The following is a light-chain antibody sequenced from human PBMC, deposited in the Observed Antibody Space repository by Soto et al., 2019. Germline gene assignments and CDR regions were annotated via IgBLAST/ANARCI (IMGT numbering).Light chain of an antibody. Sequence: QSALTQPASVSGPPGQSITISCTGTSSDVGAYNYVSWYQHHPGKAPRLVIYDVTNRPSGISDRFSGSKSGNTASMTISGLLAEDEADYYCTSYTSIITYVFGTGTKLTVL. CDR3: TSYTSIITYV. CDR1: SSDVGAYNY. CDR2: DVT. J-gene: IGLJ1*01. V-gene: IGLV2-14*01.